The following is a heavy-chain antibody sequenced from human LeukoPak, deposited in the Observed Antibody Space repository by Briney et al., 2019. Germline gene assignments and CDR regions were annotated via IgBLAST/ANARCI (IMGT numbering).Heavy chain of an antibody. J-gene: IGHJ6*02. V-gene: IGHV3-30*14. Sequence: PGGSLGLSCAASGFTFFRFSMHWVRQAPGKGLEWVAVISYDGTNKYYADSVKGRFTLSRDDSKNMLFLQMNSLRVEDTAVYYCARDQATMIRNGFDVWGQGTAVTVSS. D-gene: IGHD3-10*01. CDR1: GFTFFRFS. CDR3: ARDQATMIRNGFDV. CDR2: ISYDGTNK.